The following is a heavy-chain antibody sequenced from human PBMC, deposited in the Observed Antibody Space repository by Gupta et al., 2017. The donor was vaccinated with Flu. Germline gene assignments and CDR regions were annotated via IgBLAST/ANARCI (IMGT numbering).Heavy chain of an antibody. CDR2: IDWDDDK. V-gene: IGHV2-70*04. J-gene: IGHJ4*02. CDR3: ARMGGYSGYESKYYFDY. D-gene: IGHD5-12*01. CDR1: R. Sequence: RVSWTRQPPGKALEWLARIDWDDDKFYSTSLKTRLTISKDTSKNQVVLTMTNMDPVDTATYYCARMGGYSGYESKYYFDYWGQGTLVTVSS.